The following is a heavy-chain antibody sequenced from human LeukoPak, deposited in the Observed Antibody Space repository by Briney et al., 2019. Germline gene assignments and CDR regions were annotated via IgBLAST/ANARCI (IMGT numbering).Heavy chain of an antibody. J-gene: IGHJ6*03. D-gene: IGHD5-12*01. CDR3: ARDSGYDGSYYYMDV. Sequence: GGSLRLSCAASGFTVSSNYMSWVRQAPGKGLEWVSVIYSGGSTYYADSVKGRFTISRDNSKNTLYLQMNSLRAEDTAVHYCARDSGYDGSYYYMDVWGKGTTVTVSS. V-gene: IGHV3-66*01. CDR1: GFTVSSNY. CDR2: IYSGGST.